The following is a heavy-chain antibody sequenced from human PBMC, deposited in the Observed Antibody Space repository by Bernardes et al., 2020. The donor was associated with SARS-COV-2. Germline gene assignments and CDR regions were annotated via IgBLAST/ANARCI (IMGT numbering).Heavy chain of an antibody. CDR1: GYTFTSYD. D-gene: IGHD2-2*01. J-gene: IGHJ6*02. CDR3: ARGVVVVVPAASPISGSDYYYYGMDV. CDR2: MNPNSGNT. Sequence: ASVKVSCKASGYTFTSYDINWVRQATGQGLEWMGWMNPNSGNTGYAQKFQGRVTMTRNTSISTAYMELSSLRSEDTAVYYCARGVVVVVPAASPISGSDYYYYGMDVWGQGTTVTVSS. V-gene: IGHV1-8*01.